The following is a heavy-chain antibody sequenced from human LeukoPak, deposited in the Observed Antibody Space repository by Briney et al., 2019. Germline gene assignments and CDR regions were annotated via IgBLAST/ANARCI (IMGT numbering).Heavy chain of an antibody. Sequence: PSETLSLTCAVYGGSFCGYYWSWIRRPPGKGLEWIGEINHSGSTNYNPSLKSRVTISVDTSKNQFSLKLSSVTAADTAVYYCARVVVVTARYFDYWGQGTLVTVSS. V-gene: IGHV4-34*01. CDR3: ARVVVVTARYFDY. D-gene: IGHD2-21*02. J-gene: IGHJ4*02. CDR1: GGSFCGYY. CDR2: INHSGST.